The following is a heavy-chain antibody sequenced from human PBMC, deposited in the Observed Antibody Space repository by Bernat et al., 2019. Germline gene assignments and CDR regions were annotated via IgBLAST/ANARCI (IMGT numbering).Heavy chain of an antibody. J-gene: IGHJ4*02. Sequence: EVQLVESGGDLVQPGGSLRLSCAASGFIFSTYWMTWVRQAPGKGLDWVANIKQDGSDKYYVDSVRGRFTIFRDNAKNSLDLQMKSLRVEDTAVYYCARSTGTGSYWGYWGQGTLVTVSS. D-gene: IGHD3-10*01. CDR1: GFIFSTYW. CDR2: IKQDGSDK. V-gene: IGHV3-7*01. CDR3: ARSTGTGSYWGY.